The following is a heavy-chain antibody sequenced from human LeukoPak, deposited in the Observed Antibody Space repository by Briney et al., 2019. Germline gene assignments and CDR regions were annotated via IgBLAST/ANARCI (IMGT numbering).Heavy chain of an antibody. Sequence: GGSLRLSCAASGFTFSDYYMSWIRQAPGKGLEWVSYISSSGSTIYYADSVKGRFTISRDNAKNSLYLQMNSLRAEGTAVYYCASGLRFLEWLGAFDIWGQGTMVTVSS. CDR2: ISSSGSTI. D-gene: IGHD3-3*01. CDR1: GFTFSDYY. V-gene: IGHV3-11*04. CDR3: ASGLRFLEWLGAFDI. J-gene: IGHJ3*02.